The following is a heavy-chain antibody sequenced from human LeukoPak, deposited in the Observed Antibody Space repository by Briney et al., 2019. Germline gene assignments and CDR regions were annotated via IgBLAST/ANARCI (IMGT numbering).Heavy chain of an antibody. CDR3: ARYADYDFWGPYYYMDV. D-gene: IGHD3-3*01. CDR2: ISSSSSTI. Sequence: GGYLSLSCAASGFTFSSYSMNWVRQAAGKGLEWVSYISSSSSTIYYADSVKGRFTISRDNAKNSLYLQMNSLKAEDTAVYYCARYADYDFWGPYYYMDVWGKGTTVTVSS. V-gene: IGHV3-48*04. J-gene: IGHJ6*03. CDR1: GFTFSSYS.